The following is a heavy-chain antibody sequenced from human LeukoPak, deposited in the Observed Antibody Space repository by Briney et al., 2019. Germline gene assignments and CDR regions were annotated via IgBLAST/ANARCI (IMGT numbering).Heavy chain of an antibody. Sequence: ASVKVSCTASGYTFTGYYMHWVRQAPGQGLEWMGWINPNSGGTNYAQKFQGRVTMTRDTSISTAYMELSRLRSDDTAVYYCARDRYYYDSSGFFDYWGQGTLVTVSS. D-gene: IGHD3-22*01. CDR1: GYTFTGYY. CDR3: ARDRYYYDSSGFFDY. CDR2: INPNSGGT. V-gene: IGHV1-2*02. J-gene: IGHJ4*02.